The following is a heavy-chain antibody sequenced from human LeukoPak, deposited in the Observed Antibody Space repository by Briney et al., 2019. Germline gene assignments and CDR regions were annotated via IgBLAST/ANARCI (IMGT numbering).Heavy chain of an antibody. CDR2: MRYDGKTE. V-gene: IGHV3-30*02. CDR3: AKDLNTVVMQYFDS. J-gene: IGHJ4*02. CDR1: GFPFSSYG. Sequence: GGPLRLSCAPSGFPFSSYGMHGVPQTPGRALEWVAFMRYDGKTEYYADSVKGRFTIAREDSHSTVHLHMKDLRPDDAAVYFCAKDLNTVVMQYFDSWGQGTLVSVSS. D-gene: IGHD2-21*01.